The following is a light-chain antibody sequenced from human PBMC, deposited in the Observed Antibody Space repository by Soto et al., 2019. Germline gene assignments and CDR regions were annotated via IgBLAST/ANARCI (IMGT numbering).Light chain of an antibody. J-gene: IGLJ2*01. CDR2: LNSDGSH. CDR3: QTWGTGVV. V-gene: IGLV4-69*01. Sequence: QYVLTQSPSDSASLGASVKLTCTLSSGHSSYAIAWHQQQPEKGPRYLMKLNSDGSHSKGDGIPDRFSGSSSGAERYLTISSLQSEDEADYYCQTWGTGVVFGGGTKLTVL. CDR1: SGHSSYA.